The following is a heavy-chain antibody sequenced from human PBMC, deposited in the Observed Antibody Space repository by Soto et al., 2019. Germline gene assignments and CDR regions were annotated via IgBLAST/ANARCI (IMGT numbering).Heavy chain of an antibody. J-gene: IGHJ4*02. D-gene: IGHD6-13*01. CDR2: INSDGSST. CDR3: ARVPLPDPGRAAAGTKDFDY. V-gene: IGHV3-74*01. CDR1: GFTFSSYW. Sequence: EVQLVESGGGLVQPGGSLRLSCAASGFTFSSYWMHWVRQAPGKGLVCVSRINSDGSSTSYADSVKGRFTISRDNAKNTLYLQMNSLRAEDTAVYYCARVPLPDPGRAAAGTKDFDYWGQGTLVTVSS.